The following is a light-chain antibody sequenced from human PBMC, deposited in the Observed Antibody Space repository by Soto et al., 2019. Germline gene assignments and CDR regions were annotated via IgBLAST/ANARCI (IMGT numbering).Light chain of an antibody. Sequence: DIQMPQSPSSVSASVGDGVTVTCRASQGISSWLAWYQKKPGKAPKLLIYAASSLQSGVPSRFSGSGSGTDFTLTISSLQPEDCAIYFCQQANSFPITFGQGTRLEIK. J-gene: IGKJ5*01. CDR2: AAS. CDR3: QQANSFPIT. V-gene: IGKV1-12*01. CDR1: QGISSW.